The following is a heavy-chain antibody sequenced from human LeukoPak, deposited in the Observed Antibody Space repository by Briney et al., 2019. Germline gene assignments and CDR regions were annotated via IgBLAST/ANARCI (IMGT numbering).Heavy chain of an antibody. D-gene: IGHD2-2*01. J-gene: IGHJ6*03. Sequence: GGSLRPSCAASGFTFSSYWMSWVRQAPGKGLEWVGGIIPIFGTANYAQKFQGRVTITADESTSTAYMELSSLRSEDTAMYYCARVPGYCSSTSCFYYYYMDVWGKGTTVTVSS. CDR1: GFTFSSYW. CDR3: ARVPGYCSSTSCFYYYYMDV. CDR2: IIPIFGTA. V-gene: IGHV1-69*01.